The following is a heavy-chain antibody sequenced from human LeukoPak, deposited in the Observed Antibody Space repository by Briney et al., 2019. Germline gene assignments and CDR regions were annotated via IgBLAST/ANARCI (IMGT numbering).Heavy chain of an antibody. V-gene: IGHV4-59*11. Sequence: SETLSLTCTVSGGSISSHYWSWIRQPPGKGLEWTGYIYYSGSTNYNPSLKSRVTISVDTSKNQFSLKLSSVTAADTAVYYCARYYDFWSGYYPARYFDLWGRGTLVTVSS. CDR1: GGSISSHY. CDR2: IYYSGST. J-gene: IGHJ2*01. CDR3: ARYYDFWSGYYPARYFDL. D-gene: IGHD3-3*01.